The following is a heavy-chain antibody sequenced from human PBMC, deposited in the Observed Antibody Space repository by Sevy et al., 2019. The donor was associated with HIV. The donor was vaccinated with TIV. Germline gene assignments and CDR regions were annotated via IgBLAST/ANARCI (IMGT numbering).Heavy chain of an antibody. CDR1: GYTLTKVS. J-gene: IGHJ6*02. V-gene: IGHV1-24*01. CDR3: ARDQYYDFWSGYYPQENNYGMDV. D-gene: IGHD3-3*01. CDR2: FDPEDGKR. Sequence: ASVKVSCRVSGYTLTKVSMHWVRQAPGKGLEWMGSFDPEDGKRIYAQKFQGRVTMSEDTSTDTAYMDLSSLRSDDTAVYYCARDQYYDFWSGYYPQENNYGMDVWGQGTTVTVSS.